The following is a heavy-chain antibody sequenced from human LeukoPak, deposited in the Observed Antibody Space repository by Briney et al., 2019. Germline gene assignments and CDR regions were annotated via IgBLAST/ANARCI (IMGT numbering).Heavy chain of an antibody. CDR3: ATDVRDEYSSGWYPIGY. J-gene: IGHJ4*02. D-gene: IGHD6-19*01. CDR1: GFTFSSYW. Sequence: HPGGSLRLSCAASGFTFSSYWMHWVRQAPGKGLVWVSRINSDGSTTSYADSVKGRFTISRDNAKNSLYLQMNSLRAEDTAVYYCATDVRDEYSSGWYPIGYWGQGTLVTVSS. CDR2: INSDGSTT. V-gene: IGHV3-74*01.